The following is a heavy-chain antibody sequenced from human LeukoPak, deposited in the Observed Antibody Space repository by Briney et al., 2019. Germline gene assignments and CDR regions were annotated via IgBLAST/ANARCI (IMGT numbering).Heavy chain of an antibody. Sequence: SETLSLTCTGSGGSLSGYSWSWIRQPPGQGLEWIGYIFYTGNTDSNASLKSRVIISVDTSKYQFSLKLDSVTAAAAAVYYCARSEDGLDFDYWGQGTLVTVSS. D-gene: IGHD5-24*01. CDR1: GGSLSGYS. J-gene: IGHJ4*02. V-gene: IGHV4-59*01. CDR2: IFYTGNT. CDR3: ARSEDGLDFDY.